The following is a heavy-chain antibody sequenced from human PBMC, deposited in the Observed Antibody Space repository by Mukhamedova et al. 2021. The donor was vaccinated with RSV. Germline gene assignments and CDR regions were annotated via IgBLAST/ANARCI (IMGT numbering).Heavy chain of an antibody. J-gene: IGHJ5*02. V-gene: IGHV1-69*10. CDR3: AREDYKAMVRGWFDP. Sequence: GQGLEWMGGIIPILGIANYAQKFQGRVTITADESTSTAYMELSSLRSEDTAVYYCAREDYKAMVRGWFDPWGQGTLVTVSS. D-gene: IGHD5-18*01. CDR2: IIPILGIA.